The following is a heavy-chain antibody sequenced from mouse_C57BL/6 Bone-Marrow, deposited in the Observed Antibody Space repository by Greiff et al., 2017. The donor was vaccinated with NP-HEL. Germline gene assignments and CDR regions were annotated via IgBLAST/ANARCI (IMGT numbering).Heavy chain of an antibody. CDR3: APNWTFAY. Sequence: VQLQQSGAELVKPGASVKLSCTASGFNIKDYYMHWVKQRTEQGLEWIGRIDPEDGETKYAPKFPGKATITADTSSNTAYLQLSSLTSEDTAVYYCAPNWTFAYWGQGTLVTVSA. CDR2: IDPEDGET. CDR1: GFNIKDYY. V-gene: IGHV14-2*01. J-gene: IGHJ3*01. D-gene: IGHD4-1*01.